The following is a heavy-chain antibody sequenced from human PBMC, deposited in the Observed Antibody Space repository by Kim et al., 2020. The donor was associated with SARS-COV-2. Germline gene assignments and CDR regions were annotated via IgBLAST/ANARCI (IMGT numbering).Heavy chain of an antibody. V-gene: IGHV3-30*18. CDR2: ISYDGSNK. Sequence: GGSLRLSCAASGFTFSSYGMHWVRQAPGKGLEWVAVISYDGSNKYYADSVKGRFTISRDNSKNTLYLQMNSLRAEDTAVYYCAKESQDWNYYYYYGMDVWGQGTTVTVSS. CDR1: GFTFSSYG. J-gene: IGHJ6*02. CDR3: AKESQDWNYYYYYGMDV. D-gene: IGHD1-1*01.